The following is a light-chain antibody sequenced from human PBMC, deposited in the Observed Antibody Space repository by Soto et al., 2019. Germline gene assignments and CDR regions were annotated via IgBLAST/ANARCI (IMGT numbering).Light chain of an antibody. CDR2: WAS. CDR3: QQYYSSPLT. J-gene: IGKJ4*01. Sequence: DIVMTQSPDSLDVSLGERATINCKSSQSVLYSSNNKNYLAWYQQKPGQPPKLLIYWASMRESGVPDRFSGSGSGTDFTLTISSLQAEDVAVYYCQQYYSSPLTFGGGTKVEIK. V-gene: IGKV4-1*01. CDR1: QSVLYSSNNKNY.